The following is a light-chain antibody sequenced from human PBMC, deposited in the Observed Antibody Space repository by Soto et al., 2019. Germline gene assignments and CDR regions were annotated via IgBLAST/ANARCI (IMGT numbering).Light chain of an antibody. Sequence: QSALTQPPSASGSPGQSVTISCTGTSSDVGGYNYVSWYQQHPGKAPKLMIYEVTKRPSGVPDRFSGSKSGNTASLTVSGLQAEDEADYYCSSYAGSSNFVFGTGTKGTGL. J-gene: IGLJ1*01. CDR1: SSDVGGYNY. CDR3: SSYAGSSNFV. CDR2: EVT. V-gene: IGLV2-8*01.